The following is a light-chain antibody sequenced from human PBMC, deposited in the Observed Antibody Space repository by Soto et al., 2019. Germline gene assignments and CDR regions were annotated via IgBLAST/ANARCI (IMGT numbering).Light chain of an antibody. J-gene: IGLJ3*02. V-gene: IGLV2-14*01. CDR2: EVS. Sequence: QSALTQPASVSGSPGQSITVSCTVTSNDVGGYNYVSWYQQHPGKAPKLLIYEVSNRPSGVSHRFSGSKSGTTASLTISGLQDEDEADYFCSSSTATTTRVFGGGTKVTVL. CDR3: SSSTATTTRV. CDR1: SNDVGGYNY.